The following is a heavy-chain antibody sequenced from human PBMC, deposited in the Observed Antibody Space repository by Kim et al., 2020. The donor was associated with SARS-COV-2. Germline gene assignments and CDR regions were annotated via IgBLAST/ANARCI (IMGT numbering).Heavy chain of an antibody. CDR1: GGSFSGYY. CDR3: ARRAVAGIIGFDY. CDR2: INHSGST. Sequence: SETLSLTCAVYGGSFSGYYWSWIRQPPGKGLEWIGEINHSGSTNYNPSLKSRVTISVDTSKNQFSLKLSSVTAADTAVYYCARRAVAGIIGFDYWGQGTL. J-gene: IGHJ4*02. D-gene: IGHD6-19*01. V-gene: IGHV4-34*01.